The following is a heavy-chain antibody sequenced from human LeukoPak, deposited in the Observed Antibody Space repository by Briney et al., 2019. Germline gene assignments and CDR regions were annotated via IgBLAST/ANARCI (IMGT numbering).Heavy chain of an antibody. CDR2: ISDSGGST. CDR3: AKVLKYYYNGMDV. J-gene: IGHJ6*02. Sequence: GGSLRLSCAASGFTFTTYAMTWVRQAPGTGPEWVSAISDSGGSTYYADSVKGRFTVSRDNSKNTLYLQMNSLRAEDTAVYFCAKVLKYYYNGMDVWGQGTTVTVSS. D-gene: IGHD2/OR15-2a*01. V-gene: IGHV3-23*01. CDR1: GFTFTTYA.